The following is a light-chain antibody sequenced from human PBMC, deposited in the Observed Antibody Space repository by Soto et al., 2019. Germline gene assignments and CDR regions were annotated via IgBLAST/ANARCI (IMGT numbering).Light chain of an antibody. CDR2: DAS. J-gene: IGKJ1*01. V-gene: IGKV1-5*01. CDR1: QSISSW. CDR3: QRYENYWT. Sequence: EIQMTESPSTLSATAGDRVTITCRASQSISSWLAWYQHKPGKAPKLLIYDASNLDSGVPSRFSGIGSGTEFSLTISNLQPDDCATYDCQRYENYWTFGQGTKVDNK.